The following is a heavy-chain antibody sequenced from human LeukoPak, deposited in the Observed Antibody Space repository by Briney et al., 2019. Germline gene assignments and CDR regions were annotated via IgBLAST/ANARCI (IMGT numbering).Heavy chain of an antibody. CDR1: GGSISSSSYY. V-gene: IGHV4-39*07. CDR2: IYYSGST. D-gene: IGHD5-18*01. J-gene: IGHJ4*02. CDR3: ATRGYSYGYRDYYFDY. Sequence: SETLSLTCTVSGGSISSSSYYWGWIRQPPGKGLEWIGSIYYSGSTYYNPSLKSRVTVSVDTSKNQFSLKLSSVTAADTAVYYCATRGYSYGYRDYYFDYWGQGTLVTVSS.